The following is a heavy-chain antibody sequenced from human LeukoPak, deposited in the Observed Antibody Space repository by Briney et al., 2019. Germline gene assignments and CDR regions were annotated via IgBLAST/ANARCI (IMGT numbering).Heavy chain of an antibody. J-gene: IGHJ4*02. CDR1: GFTFSSYW. V-gene: IGHV3-7*05. CDR3: ARRGGSYFDS. CDR2: IKYDGSEK. Sequence: AGGSLRLSCAASGFTFSSYWMSWVRQAPGKGLEWVANIKYDGSEKNYVESVKGRFIISRDNVENSLDLQMNSLRAEDTAVYYCARRGGSYFDSWGQGIRVTVSS. D-gene: IGHD1-26*01.